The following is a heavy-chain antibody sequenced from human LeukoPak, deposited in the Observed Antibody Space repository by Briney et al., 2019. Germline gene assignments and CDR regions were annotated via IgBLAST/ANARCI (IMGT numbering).Heavy chain of an antibody. V-gene: IGHV1-69*05. D-gene: IGHD3-22*01. CDR3: ASGYYDSSDFEYFPH. Sequence: GASVKVSCKASGFSFSRYAMSWVRQAPGQGLEWMGGFVPVFGTSTSAHTFQDRITMTTDKATTTAYMELSSLRSDDTAIYYCASGYYDSSDFEYFPHWGQGPLVTVSS. CDR1: GFSFSRYA. CDR2: FVPVFGTS. J-gene: IGHJ1*01.